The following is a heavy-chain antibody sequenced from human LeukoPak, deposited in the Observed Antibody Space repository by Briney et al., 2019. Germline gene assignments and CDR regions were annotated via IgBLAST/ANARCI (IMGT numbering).Heavy chain of an antibody. V-gene: IGHV3-48*03. D-gene: IGHD6-19*01. CDR3: ARAGQQWLALDY. CDR2: ISSSGSTI. Sequence: GGSLRLSCAASGFTFSSYEMNWVRQAPGKGLEWVSYISSSGSTIYYADSVKGRFTISRDNSKNTLYLQMNSLRAEDTAVYYCARAGQQWLALDYWGQGTLVTVSS. CDR1: GFTFSSYE. J-gene: IGHJ4*02.